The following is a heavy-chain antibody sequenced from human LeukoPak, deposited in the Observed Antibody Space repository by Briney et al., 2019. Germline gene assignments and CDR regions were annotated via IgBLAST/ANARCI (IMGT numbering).Heavy chain of an antibody. CDR2: LSGSGGST. D-gene: IGHD3-10*01. CDR3: AKDGLLWFGELWY. J-gene: IGHJ4*02. Sequence: PGGSLRLSCAASGFTFSSSAMSWVRQAPGKGLEWVSTLSGSGGSTYNADSVKGRFTISRDNSKNTLYLQMNSLRAEDTAVYYCAKDGLLWFGELWYWGQGTLVTVSS. V-gene: IGHV3-23*01. CDR1: GFTFSSSA.